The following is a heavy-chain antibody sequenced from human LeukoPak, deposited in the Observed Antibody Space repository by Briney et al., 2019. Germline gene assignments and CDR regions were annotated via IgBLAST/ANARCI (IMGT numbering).Heavy chain of an antibody. V-gene: IGHV3-64*04. CDR3: AKDLYDILTGYPYRFDY. CDR1: GFTFSSYA. D-gene: IGHD3-9*01. Sequence: AGGSLRLSCSASGFTFSSYAMHGVRQAPGKGLENVSAISSNGGSTYYADSVKGRFTISRDNSKNTLYLQMNSLRAEDTAVYYCAKDLYDILTGYPYRFDYWGQGTLVTVSS. J-gene: IGHJ4*02. CDR2: ISSNGGST.